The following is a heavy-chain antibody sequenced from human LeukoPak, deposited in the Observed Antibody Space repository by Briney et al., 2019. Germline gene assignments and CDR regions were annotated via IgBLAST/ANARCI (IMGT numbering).Heavy chain of an antibody. D-gene: IGHD5-18*01. CDR1: GFTFSDHY. Sequence: GGSLRLSRAASGFTFSDHYMDWVRQAPGKGLEWVGRTRNKANSYTTEYAASVKGGFTISRDDSKNSLYPQMNSLKTEDTAVYYCARVGYSYGYYFDYWGQGTLVTVSS. J-gene: IGHJ4*02. CDR3: ARVGYSYGYYFDY. V-gene: IGHV3-72*01. CDR2: TRNKANSYTT.